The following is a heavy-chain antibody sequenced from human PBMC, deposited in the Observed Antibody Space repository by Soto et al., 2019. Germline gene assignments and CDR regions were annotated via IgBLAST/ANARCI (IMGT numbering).Heavy chain of an antibody. D-gene: IGHD3-3*01. CDR2: INAGNANT. J-gene: IGHJ4*02. Sequence: QVHLVQSGAEVKKPGASVKLSCKASGYTFSGYVMHWLRQAPGQRLEWMGWINAGNANTQYSQKFQGRVTISRATSASVVYLELSSLRSEDTAVYLCANGRYHDFWSGYYQFDHWGQGTRVTGSS. CDR3: ANGRYHDFWSGYYQFDH. CDR1: GYTFSGYV. V-gene: IGHV1-3*01.